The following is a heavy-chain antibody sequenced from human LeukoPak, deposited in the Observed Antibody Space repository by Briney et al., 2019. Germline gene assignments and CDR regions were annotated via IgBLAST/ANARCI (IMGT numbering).Heavy chain of an antibody. CDR1: GFTFSSYW. V-gene: IGHV3-7*01. J-gene: IGHJ4*02. CDR3: AREYSSGWYYYFDY. Sequence: PGGSLRLSCAASGFTFSSYWMNWVRQAPGKGLEWVANIKQDGSEKYYVDSVKGRFTISRDNAKSSLFLQMNSLRAEDTAVYYCAREYSSGWYYYFDYWGQGTLVTVSS. D-gene: IGHD6-19*01. CDR2: IKQDGSEK.